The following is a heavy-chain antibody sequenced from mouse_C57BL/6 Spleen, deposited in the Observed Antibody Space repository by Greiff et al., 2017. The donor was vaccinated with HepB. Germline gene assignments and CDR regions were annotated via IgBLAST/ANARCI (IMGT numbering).Heavy chain of an antibody. CDR2: FDPEDGET. J-gene: IGHJ2*01. Sequence: EVQLQQSGAELVKPGASVKLSCTASGFNIKDYSMHWVKQRTEKGLEWIGRFDPEDGETKYATKFKGKATITADTSSNTAYLQLSSLTSEDTAVYSCARGARNSGAGRSFSYFDYWGQGTTLTVSS. V-gene: IGHV14-2*01. CDR1: GFNIKDYS. CDR3: ARGARNSGAGRSFSYFDY. D-gene: IGHD1-1*01.